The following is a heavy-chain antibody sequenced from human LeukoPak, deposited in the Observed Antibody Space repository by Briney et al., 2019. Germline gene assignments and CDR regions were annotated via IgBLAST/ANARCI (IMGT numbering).Heavy chain of an antibody. Sequence: GGSLRLSCAASGFTCSRYWMSWVRQAPGKGLEWVANIKQDGSEKYYVDSARGRFTISRDNAKNSLYLQMNSLRAEDTAVYYCARDYGDYWGQGTLVTVSS. CDR3: ARDYGDY. D-gene: IGHD4-17*01. CDR1: GFTCSRYW. CDR2: IKQDGSEK. V-gene: IGHV3-7*01. J-gene: IGHJ4*02.